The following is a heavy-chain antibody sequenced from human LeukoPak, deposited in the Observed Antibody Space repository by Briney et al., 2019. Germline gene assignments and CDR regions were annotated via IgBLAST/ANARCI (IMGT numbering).Heavy chain of an antibody. V-gene: IGHV1-18*01. CDR3: ARDKSVLLWFGTLDY. J-gene: IGHJ4*02. CDR2: ISGYNAKT. Sequence: GASVKVSCKASGYTFTSYGISWVRQAPGQGLEWMGWISGYNAKTNHAQKFQGRVIMTTDTSTSTAYMELRSLDSDDTAVYYCARDKSVLLWFGTLDYWGQGTLVIVSS. D-gene: IGHD3-10*01. CDR1: GYTFTSYG.